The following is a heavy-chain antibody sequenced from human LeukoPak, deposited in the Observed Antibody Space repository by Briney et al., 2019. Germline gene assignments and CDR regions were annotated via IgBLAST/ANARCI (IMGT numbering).Heavy chain of an antibody. D-gene: IGHD6-13*01. CDR3: GRGGIAAAASGIDF. J-gene: IGHJ4*02. CDR1: GGSISSGGFS. Sequence: SETLSLTCTVSGGSISSGGFSWNWIRQPPGKGLEWIGYIYQSRTTYYNTSLRSRVTIAVDRPKNQFSLKLSSVTAADTAVYYCGRGGIAAAASGIDFWGPGTLVTVSS. CDR2: IYQSRTT. V-gene: IGHV4-30-2*01.